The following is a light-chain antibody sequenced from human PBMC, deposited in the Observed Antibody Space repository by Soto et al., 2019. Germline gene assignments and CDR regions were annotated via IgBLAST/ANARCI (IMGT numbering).Light chain of an antibody. V-gene: IGKV3-15*01. CDR1: QTVSSSY. Sequence: DIVLTQSPGTLSLSPGERATLSCRASQTVSSSYLAWYQQKPGQAPMLLIYDASTRATGIPARFSGSGSGTYFTLTISSLQSEDFALYYCHQYNRWPPGTFGQGTKVEIK. CDR3: HQYNRWPPGT. CDR2: DAS. J-gene: IGKJ2*01.